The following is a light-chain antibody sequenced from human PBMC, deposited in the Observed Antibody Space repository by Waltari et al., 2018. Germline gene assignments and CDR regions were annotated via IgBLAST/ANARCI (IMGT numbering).Light chain of an antibody. J-gene: IGLJ3*02. V-gene: IGLV2-14*01. CDR1: SRDVGFSTS. CDR2: DVS. CDR3: NSYSGSSSWV. Sequence: QSALTQPTSVSGSPGQSITISCTGTSRDVGFSTSVHWYQQYPGNVPQLLLYDVSDRPSGVSSRFSGSKSGNTASLTISGLQADDEADYYCNSYSGSSSWVFGGGTKLTVL.